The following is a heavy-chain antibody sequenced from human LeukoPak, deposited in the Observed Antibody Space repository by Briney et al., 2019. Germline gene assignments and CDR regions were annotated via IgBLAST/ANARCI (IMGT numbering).Heavy chain of an antibody. D-gene: IGHD3-3*01. V-gene: IGHV1-18*01. Sequence: ASVKVSCKASGYTFTSHGISWVRQAPGQGLEWMGWISTYNGNTNYAQKLQGRVSMTTDTSTSTAYMDLRSLRSDDTAVYYCARQERITISGVDPGYMDVWGKGTTVTVSS. J-gene: IGHJ6*03. CDR3: ARQERITISGVDPGYMDV. CDR2: ISTYNGNT. CDR1: GYTFTSHG.